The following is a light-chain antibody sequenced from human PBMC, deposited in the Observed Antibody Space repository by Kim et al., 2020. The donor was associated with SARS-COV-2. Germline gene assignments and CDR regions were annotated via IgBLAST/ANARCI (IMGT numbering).Light chain of an antibody. J-gene: IGKJ4*01. CDR1: QSLTSN. Sequence: EIVMTQSPATLSVSPGERATLSCRASQSLTSNLAWYQQKPCQAPRLLIYGASTRATGIPARFSGSGSATEFTLTINSLQSEDFAVYYCQQYNDWPPLTFGGGTKVDIK. CDR3: QQYNDWPPLT. CDR2: GAS. V-gene: IGKV3-15*01.